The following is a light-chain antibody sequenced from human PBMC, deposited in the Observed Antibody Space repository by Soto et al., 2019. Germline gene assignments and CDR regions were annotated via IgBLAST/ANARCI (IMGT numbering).Light chain of an antibody. J-gene: IGKJ5*01. V-gene: IGKV3-15*01. CDR2: GAS. Sequence: EIVMTQSPATLSVSPGERATLSCRASQSVSINLAWYQQKPGQDPRLLIYGASTRATGIPARFSGSGSGTEFTLTESSLQSEDFAVYYCQQYNNLLITVGQGTRLEIK. CDR1: QSVSIN. CDR3: QQYNNLLIT.